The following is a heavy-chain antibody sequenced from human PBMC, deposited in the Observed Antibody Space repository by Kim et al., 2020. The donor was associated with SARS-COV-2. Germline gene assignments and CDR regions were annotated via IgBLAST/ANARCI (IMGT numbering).Heavy chain of an antibody. Sequence: GGSLRLSCAASGFSFSAYYMTWVRQPPGKGLEWVSSIANTAGTTFYADSVKGRFTISRDNSKNMLYLQMNDLRADDKAVYYCAPHYIWGQGTLGTVSS. V-gene: IGHV3-23*01. CDR3: APHYI. CDR1: GFSFSAYY. D-gene: IGHD2-2*02. J-gene: IGHJ4*02. CDR2: IANTAGTT.